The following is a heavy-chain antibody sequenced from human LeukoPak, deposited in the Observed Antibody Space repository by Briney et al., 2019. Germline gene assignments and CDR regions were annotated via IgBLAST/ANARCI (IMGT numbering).Heavy chain of an antibody. V-gene: IGHV4-34*01. CDR3: ASLGYCTNGVCYKGGVDY. CDR1: GGSISGYY. CDR2: INHSGST. D-gene: IGHD2-8*01. J-gene: IGHJ4*02. Sequence: SETLSLTCTVSGGSISGYYWSWIRQPPGKGLEWIGEINHSGSTNYNPSLKSRVTISVDTSKNQFSLKLSSVTAADTAVYYCASLGYCTNGVCYKGGVDYWGQGTLVTVSS.